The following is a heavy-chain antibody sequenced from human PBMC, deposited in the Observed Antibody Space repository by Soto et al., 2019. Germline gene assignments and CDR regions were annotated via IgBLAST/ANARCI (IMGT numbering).Heavy chain of an antibody. V-gene: IGHV4-61*01. J-gene: IGHJ4*02. CDR3: ARKGTEWVPQSDY. CDR2: IYYSGST. CDR1: GGSVSSGSYY. D-gene: IGHD3-3*01. Sequence: QVQLQESGPGLVKPSETLSLTCTVSGGSVSSGSYYWSWIRQPPGKGLEWIGYIYYSGSTNYNPSLKSRVTISVDTSKNQFSLKLSSVTAADTAVYYCARKGTEWVPQSDYWGQGTLVTVSS.